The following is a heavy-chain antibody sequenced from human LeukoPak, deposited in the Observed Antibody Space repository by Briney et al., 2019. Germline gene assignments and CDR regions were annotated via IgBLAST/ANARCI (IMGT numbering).Heavy chain of an antibody. CDR2: ISAYNGNT. CDR1: GYTFTSYG. J-gene: IGHJ6*03. V-gene: IGHV1-18*01. D-gene: IGHD2-21*01. Sequence: ASVKVSCKASGYTFTSYGISWVRQAPGQGLEWMGWISAYNGNTNYAQKLQGRGTMTTDTSTSTASMELRSMRSDDTAVYYYARTTPRCGGDCYFYYYYYYMDVWGKGTTVTVSS. CDR3: ARTTPRCGGDCYFYYYYYYMDV.